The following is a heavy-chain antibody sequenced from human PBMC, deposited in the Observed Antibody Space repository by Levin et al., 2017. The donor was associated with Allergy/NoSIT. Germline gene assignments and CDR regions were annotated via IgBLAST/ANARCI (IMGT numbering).Heavy chain of an antibody. D-gene: IGHD1-26*01. J-gene: IGHJ4*02. CDR1: GFTFNDYY. V-gene: IGHV3-11*01. CDR3: ARSPPHRWELPTDFDY. CDR2: ISSSGSAI. Sequence: GESLKISCAASGFTFNDYYMTWIRQAPGKGLEWISYISSSGSAIYYADSVKGRFTISRDNAKNSLYLQMNSLRAEDTAVYYCARSPPHRWELPTDFDYWGQGTLVTVSS.